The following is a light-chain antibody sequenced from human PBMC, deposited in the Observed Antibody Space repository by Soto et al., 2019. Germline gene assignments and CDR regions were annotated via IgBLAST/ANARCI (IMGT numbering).Light chain of an antibody. CDR1: QSVSSNY. J-gene: IGKJ1*01. CDR3: QQYGTSTGT. CDR2: DAS. V-gene: IGKV3-20*01. Sequence: ESVLTQSPGTLYLSPGERATLSCRASQSVSSNYLAWYRQKPGQAPRLLIYDASSRAPGIPDRFSGSGSGTDFALTISRLEPEDFAVYYCQQYGTSTGTFGQGTKVDI.